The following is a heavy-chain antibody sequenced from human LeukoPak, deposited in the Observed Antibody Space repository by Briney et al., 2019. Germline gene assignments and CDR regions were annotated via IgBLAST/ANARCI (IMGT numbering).Heavy chain of an antibody. V-gene: IGHV3-7*01. J-gene: IGHJ6*04. CDR1: GFTFSNYW. D-gene: IGHD3-10*02. Sequence: PGGSLRLSCAASGFTFSNYWMNWVRQAPGKGLEWVASIKEDGSEKDYVDSVKGRFTISRDNAKNSLYLQMNSLRAEDTAVYYCAELGITMIGGVWGKGTTVTISS. CDR2: IKEDGSEK. CDR3: AELGITMIGGV.